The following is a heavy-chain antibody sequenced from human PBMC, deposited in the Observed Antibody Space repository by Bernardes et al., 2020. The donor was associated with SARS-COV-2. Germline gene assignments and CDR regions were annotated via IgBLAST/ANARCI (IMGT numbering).Heavy chain of an antibody. J-gene: IGHJ6*02. D-gene: IGHD6-13*01. CDR2: IWYDGSNK. CDR3: ARDVSLIAAAGYYYYGMDV. CDR1: GFTFSSYG. V-gene: IGHV3-33*01. Sequence: GGSLRLSCAASGFTFSSYGIHWVRQAPGKGLEWVAVIWYDGSNKYYADSVKGRFTISRDNSKNTLYLQTNSLRSEDTAVYYSARDVSLIAAAGYYYYGMDVWGQGTTVTVSS.